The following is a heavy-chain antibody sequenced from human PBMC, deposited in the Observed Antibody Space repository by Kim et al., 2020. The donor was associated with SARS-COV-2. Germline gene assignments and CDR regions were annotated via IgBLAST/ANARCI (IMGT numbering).Heavy chain of an antibody. D-gene: IGHD3-9*01. J-gene: IGHJ3*02. V-gene: IGHV3-11*01. Sequence: DSGKGRFTNSRENAKNSLYLQMNSLRAEDTAVYYCASGKYFDWLLYAFDIWGQGTMVTVSS. CDR3: ASGKYFDWLLYAFDI.